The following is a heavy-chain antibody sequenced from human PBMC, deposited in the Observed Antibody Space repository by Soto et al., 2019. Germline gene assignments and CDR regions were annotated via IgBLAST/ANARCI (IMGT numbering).Heavy chain of an antibody. V-gene: IGHV5-51*01. CDR2: IYPGNSGSNT. CDR1: GYSFTNYW. Sequence: PGESLKISCTTSGYSFTNYWIGWVRQMAGKGLERVGIIYPGNSGSNTIYSPSFQGQVTISADKSISTAYLEWTSLKASDTAMYFCARPALGGTAHLFDFWGQGTLVTVSS. J-gene: IGHJ4*02. CDR3: ARPALGGTAHLFDF. D-gene: IGHD6-19*01.